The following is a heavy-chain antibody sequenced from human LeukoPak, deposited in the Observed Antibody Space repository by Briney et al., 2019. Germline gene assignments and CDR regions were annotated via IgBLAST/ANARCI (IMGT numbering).Heavy chain of an antibody. V-gene: IGHV4-59*01. Sequence: PSETLSLTCTVSGGSIGTYYWSWVRQPPGKGLEWIGYIYYSGSTNYNPSLKSRVTISVDTSKNQFSLKLSSVTAADTAVYYCARDPPGDAFDIWGQGTMVTVSS. CDR2: IYYSGST. J-gene: IGHJ3*02. CDR1: GGSIGTYY. CDR3: ARDPPGDAFDI.